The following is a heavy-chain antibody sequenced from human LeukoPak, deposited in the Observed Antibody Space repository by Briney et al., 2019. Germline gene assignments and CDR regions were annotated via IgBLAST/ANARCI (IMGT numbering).Heavy chain of an antibody. CDR2: IKQDGSEK. CDR1: GFTFSSYW. Sequence: PGGSLRLSCAASGFTFSSYWKSWVRQAPGKGLEWVANIKQDGSEKYVDSVKGRFTISRDNAKNSLYLQMNSLRAEDTAVYYCATDVDTAIDVYWGQGTLVTVSS. V-gene: IGHV3-7*01. D-gene: IGHD5-18*01. CDR3: ATDVDTAIDVY. J-gene: IGHJ4*02.